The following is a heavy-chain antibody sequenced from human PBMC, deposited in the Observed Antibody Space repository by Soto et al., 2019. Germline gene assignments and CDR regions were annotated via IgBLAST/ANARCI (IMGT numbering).Heavy chain of an antibody. CDR2: INPSGATT. CDR3: ARRDCFSSSCYFKY. D-gene: IGHD2-2*01. Sequence: QVSLVQSGAEVKKPGASVKVSCKASGYTFTSYYVHWVRQAPGQGLEWMGIINPSGATTTYAQNFPGGGAMXXXTXXSTVYMELSSLRSEDTAVYYCARRDCFSSSCYFKYWGQGTLVTVSS. J-gene: IGHJ4*02. CDR1: GYTFTSYY. V-gene: IGHV1-46*01.